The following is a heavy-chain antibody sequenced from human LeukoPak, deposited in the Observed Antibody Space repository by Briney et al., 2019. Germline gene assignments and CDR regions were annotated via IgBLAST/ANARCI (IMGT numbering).Heavy chain of an antibody. D-gene: IGHD3-22*01. J-gene: IGHJ4*02. CDR1: GGSISGYY. Sequence: SETLSLTCTVSGGSISGYYWSWVWQAPEKGLEWVGYIYYSRSTNYNPSLKSRVTKSVDTSKNPFSLKLSSVTAADTAVYYCATVPNHYESSGYPSTLFDYWGQGTLVTVSA. V-gene: IGHV4-59*01. CDR3: ATVPNHYESSGYPSTLFDY. CDR2: IYYSRST.